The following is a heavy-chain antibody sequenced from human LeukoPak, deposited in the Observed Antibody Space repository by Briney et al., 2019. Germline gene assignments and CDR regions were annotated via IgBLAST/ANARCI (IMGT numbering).Heavy chain of an antibody. CDR3: VREGYYESGSSPTFYFDF. V-gene: IGHV3-30-3*01. CDR1: GFDFQNHV. J-gene: IGHJ4*02. D-gene: IGHD3-10*01. CDR2: ISHHVNVK. Sequence: GGSLRLSCAASGFDFQNHVIHWVRQVPGKGLEWVAVISHHVNVKFYADSAKGRLTISRDNSAKTVYLQMNSLRPDDAAVYYCVREGYYESGSSPTFYFDFWGQGTVVTVSS.